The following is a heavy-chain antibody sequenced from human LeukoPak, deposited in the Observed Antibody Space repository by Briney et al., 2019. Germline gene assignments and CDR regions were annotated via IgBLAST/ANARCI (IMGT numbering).Heavy chain of an antibody. V-gene: IGHV4-34*01. CDR3: ARGPALKTMIVVDEPYYFDD. J-gene: IGHJ4*02. CDR2: INHSGST. CDR1: GGSFSGYY. D-gene: IGHD3-22*01. Sequence: SETLSLTCTVYGGSFSGYYWSWIRQPPGKGLEWIGEINHSGSTNYNPSLKSRVTISVDTSKNQFSLKLSSVTAADTAVYYCARGPALKTMIVVDEPYYFDDWGPGTLVTVSS.